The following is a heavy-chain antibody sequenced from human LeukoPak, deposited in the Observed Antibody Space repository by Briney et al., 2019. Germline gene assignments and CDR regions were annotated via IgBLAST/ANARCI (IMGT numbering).Heavy chain of an antibody. CDR1: GYTFTSFV. CDR2: INTNTGNP. D-gene: IGHD6-13*01. J-gene: IGHJ4*02. V-gene: IGHV7-4-1*02. CDR3: ARERNQQLVDFDY. Sequence: ASVRVSCKASGYTFTSFVMNWLRQAPGQWLELMGRINTNTGNPTYAQGFTGRFVFSLDTSVSTAYLQISSLKAEDTAVYYCARERNQQLVDFDYWGQGTLVTVSS.